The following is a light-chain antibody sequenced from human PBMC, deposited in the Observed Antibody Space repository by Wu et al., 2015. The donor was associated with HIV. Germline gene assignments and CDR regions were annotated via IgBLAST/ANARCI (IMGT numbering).Light chain of an antibody. V-gene: IGKV1-5*03. J-gene: IGKJ1*01. CDR2: KAS. CDR3: QQYDSYPWT. Sequence: DIQMTQSPSTLSASVGDRVSIPCRASQSISNWLAWFQQKPGKAPKLLIYKASNLESGVPSRVQRQWVWDRIHVSPSAACSLKTLQLITDQQYDSYPWTFGPRDQGGN. CDR1: QSISNW.